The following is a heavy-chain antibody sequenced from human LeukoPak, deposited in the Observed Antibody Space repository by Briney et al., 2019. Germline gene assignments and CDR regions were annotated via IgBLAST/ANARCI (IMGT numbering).Heavy chain of an antibody. CDR1: GYSITSTYW. D-gene: IGHD3-22*01. V-gene: IGHV4-38-2*01. Sequence: PSETLSLTCAVSGYSITSTYWWGWIRQTPGRGLEWIGSLHHSGSTSYSPSLKSRVTISVDTSKNQFSLRLSSVTAADTAVYYCARVGGDDSTGHYSVDYRGQGTLVTVSS. CDR2: LHHSGST. J-gene: IGHJ4*02. CDR3: ARVGGDDSTGHYSVDY.